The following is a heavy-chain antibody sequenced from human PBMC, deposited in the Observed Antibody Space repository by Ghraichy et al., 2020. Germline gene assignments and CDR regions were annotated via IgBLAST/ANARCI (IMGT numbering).Heavy chain of an antibody. V-gene: IGHV6-1*01. J-gene: IGHJ4*02. D-gene: IGHD1-14*01. Sequence: LRLSCAISGDSVSSTSAIWNWIRQSPSRGLEWLGRTYYRTKWYDDYAVSVRSRITVNPDTSRNQFSLQLNTVTPEDTAVYYCARGGSGYNAGRFDYWGQGILVTVSS. CDR3: ARGGSGYNAGRFDY. CDR1: GDSVSSTSAI. CDR2: TYYRTKWYD.